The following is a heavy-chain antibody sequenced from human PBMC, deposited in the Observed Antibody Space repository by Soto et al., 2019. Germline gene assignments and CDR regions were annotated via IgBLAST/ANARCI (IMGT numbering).Heavy chain of an antibody. Sequence: SETLSLTCTVSGGSISGYYWSWIRQPPGKGLEWIAYIYYSGSSNSNPSFKSRVTISVDTSKNQFSLKLSSVIAADTAVYYCARHSNEYRKSLDYWGQGTLVNVS. CDR3: ARHSNEYRKSLDY. CDR2: IYYSGSS. CDR1: GGSISGYY. J-gene: IGHJ4*02. V-gene: IGHV4-59*08. D-gene: IGHD1-1*01.